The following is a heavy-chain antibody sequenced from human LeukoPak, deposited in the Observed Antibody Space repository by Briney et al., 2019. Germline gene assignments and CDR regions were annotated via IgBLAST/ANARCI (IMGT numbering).Heavy chain of an antibody. CDR2: ISAYNGNT. CDR3: ARDYYDSSGYYSDLYYFDY. J-gene: IGHJ4*02. Sequence: ASVKVSCKASGYTFTSYGISWVRQAPEQGLEWMGWISAYNGNTNYAQKLQGRVTMTTDTSTSTAYMELRSLRSDDTAVYYCARDYYDSSGYYSDLYYFDYWGQGTLVTVSS. CDR1: GYTFTSYG. D-gene: IGHD3-22*01. V-gene: IGHV1-18*01.